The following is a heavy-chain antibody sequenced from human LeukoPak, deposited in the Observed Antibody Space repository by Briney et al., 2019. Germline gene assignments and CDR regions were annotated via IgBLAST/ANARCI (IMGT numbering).Heavy chain of an antibody. CDR1: GYTFTSYG. D-gene: IGHD1-20*01. CDR2: IIPIFGTA. V-gene: IGHV1-69*13. J-gene: IGHJ4*02. Sequence: ASVKVSCKASGYTFTSYGISWVRQAPGQGLEWMGGIIPIFGTANYAQKFQGRVTITADESASTAYMELSSLRSEDTAVYYCAGSWGITGTSPFDYWGQGTLVTVSS. CDR3: AGSWGITGTSPFDY.